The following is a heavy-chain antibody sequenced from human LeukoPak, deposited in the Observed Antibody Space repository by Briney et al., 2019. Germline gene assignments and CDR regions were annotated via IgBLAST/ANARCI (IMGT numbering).Heavy chain of an antibody. Sequence: GGSLRLSCAASGFTYSIAWMTWVRQAPGKRLEWVGRIKGKTDGGTTYYAVTVKGRCTISRDDSKTTLYLQMNSLKTEDTAVYYCTTNPDPDWGQGTLVTVSS. CDR2: IKGKTDGGTT. CDR1: GFTYSIAW. D-gene: IGHD1-14*01. V-gene: IGHV3-15*01. J-gene: IGHJ4*02. CDR3: TTNPDPD.